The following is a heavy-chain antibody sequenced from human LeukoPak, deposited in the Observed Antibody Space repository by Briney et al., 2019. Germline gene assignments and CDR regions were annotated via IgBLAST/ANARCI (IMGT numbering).Heavy chain of an antibody. CDR3: ARSGPCGGSCCRYYYYYYMDV. CDR2: INPSGGST. J-gene: IGHJ6*03. CDR1: GYTLTNYH. V-gene: IGHV1-46*01. D-gene: IGHD2-15*01. Sequence: GASVKVSCKASGYTLTNYHMHWVRQAPGQGLEWMGIINPSGGSTTYAQKFQGRVTMTRDMSTSTVYMELSSLRSEDTAVYYCARSGPCGGSCCRYYYYYYMDVWGKGTTVTVSS.